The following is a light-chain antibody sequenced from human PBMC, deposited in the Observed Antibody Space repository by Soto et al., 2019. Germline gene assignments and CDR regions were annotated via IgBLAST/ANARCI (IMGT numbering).Light chain of an antibody. CDR1: QSVSSSY. CDR2: AAS. CDR3: QQYGYSAT. Sequence: EIVLTQSPGTLSLSPGERATLSCMASQSVSSSYLAWYQQKPGQAPRLLIYAASSRATGIPDRFSGSGSGTDFTLTISRLEPEDFAVYYCQQYGYSATFGGGTKVDIK. V-gene: IGKV3-20*01. J-gene: IGKJ4*01.